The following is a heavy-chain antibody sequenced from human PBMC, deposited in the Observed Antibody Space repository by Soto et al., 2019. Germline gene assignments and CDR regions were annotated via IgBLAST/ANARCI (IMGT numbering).Heavy chain of an antibody. J-gene: IGHJ5*02. D-gene: IGHD2-21*02. CDR2: IFSNDEK. Sequence: SGPTLVNPTETLTLTCTVSGFSLSNARMGVSWIRQPPGKALEWLAHIFSNDEKSYSTSLKSRLTISKDTSKSQVVLTMTNMDPVDTATYYCARGIVVVTNEYWFDPRGQGTLVTVSS. CDR1: GFSLSNARMG. V-gene: IGHV2-26*01. CDR3: ARGIVVVTNEYWFDP.